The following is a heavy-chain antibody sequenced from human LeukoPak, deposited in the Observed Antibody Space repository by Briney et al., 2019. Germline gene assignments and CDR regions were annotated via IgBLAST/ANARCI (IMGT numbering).Heavy chain of an antibody. Sequence: ASVKVSCKASGGTFSSYAISWVRQAPGQGLEWMGRTIPILGIANYAQKFQGRVTITADKSTSTAYMELSSLRSEDTAVYYCARGGTVTGTTKYYYGMDVWGQGTTVTVSS. CDR2: TIPILGIA. V-gene: IGHV1-69*04. CDR3: ARGGTVTGTTKYYYGMDV. CDR1: GGTFSSYA. J-gene: IGHJ6*02. D-gene: IGHD1-7*01.